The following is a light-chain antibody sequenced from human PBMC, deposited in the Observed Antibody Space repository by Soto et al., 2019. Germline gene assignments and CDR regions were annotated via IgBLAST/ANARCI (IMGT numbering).Light chain of an antibody. CDR3: QQYESSPLT. J-gene: IGKJ4*01. CDR1: QSVSSSY. V-gene: IGKV3-20*01. CDR2: GAS. Sequence: EIVLTQSPGTLSLSPGERATLSCRASQSVSSSYLAWYQQKPGQAPRLLIYGASSRATGIPDRFSGSGSGTDFTLTISRLEPEDFAMYYCQQYESSPLTFGGGTKVEIK.